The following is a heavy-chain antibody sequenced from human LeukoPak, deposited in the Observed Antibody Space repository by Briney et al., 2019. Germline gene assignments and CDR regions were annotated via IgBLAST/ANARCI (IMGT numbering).Heavy chain of an antibody. J-gene: IGHJ6*02. D-gene: IGHD5-24*01. CDR2: IYYSGST. CDR1: GGSISSGDYY. Sequence: SETLSLTCTVSGGSISSGDYYWSWIRQPPGKGLEWIGYIYYSGSTYYNPSLKSRVTISVDTSKNQFSLKLSSVTAADTAVYYCARGFYKAAARDGYNFLNWGSNYYYGMDVWGQGTTVTVSS. V-gene: IGHV4-30-4*01. CDR3: ARGFYKAAARDGYNFLNWGSNYYYGMDV.